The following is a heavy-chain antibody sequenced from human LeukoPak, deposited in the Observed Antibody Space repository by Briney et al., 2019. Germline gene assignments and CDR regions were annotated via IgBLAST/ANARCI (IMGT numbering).Heavy chain of an antibody. Sequence: PSETLSLTCTGSGGSISSGSYYWGWIRQPPGRGLEWIGTIYYSGSTFYNPSFESRVATSVDTSQNHFSLRLSSVTDADTAVYYCARRLRRTHYFDSWGQGTLVTVSS. CDR2: IYYSGST. CDR3: ARRLRRTHYFDS. J-gene: IGHJ4*02. V-gene: IGHV4-39*02. D-gene: IGHD1/OR15-1a*01. CDR1: GGSISSGSYY.